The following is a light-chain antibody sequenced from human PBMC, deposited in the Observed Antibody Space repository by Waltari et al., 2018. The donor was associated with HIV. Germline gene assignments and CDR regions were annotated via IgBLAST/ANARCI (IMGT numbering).Light chain of an antibody. V-gene: IGKV1-27*01. J-gene: IGKJ4*01. CDR1: QGISNY. CDR3: QKYNSALEGLT. CDR2: AAS. Sequence: DIQMTQSPSSLSASVGDRVTITCRASQGISNYLAWYQQKPGKVPKLLIYAASTLQSGVPSRFSGSGSGTDFTLTISSLQPEDVATYYCQKYNSALEGLTFGGGTEVEIK.